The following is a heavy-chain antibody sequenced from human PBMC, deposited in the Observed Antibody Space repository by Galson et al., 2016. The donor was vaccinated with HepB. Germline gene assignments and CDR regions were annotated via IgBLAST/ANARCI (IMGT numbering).Heavy chain of an antibody. D-gene: IGHD1-26*01. J-gene: IGHJ6*03. Sequence: TLSLTCAVSGGSISSGGYYWSWIRQLPGKGLDWIGYIFYSGITYYNPSLKSRVTISLDTSKNQFSLRLSSMTAADTAVYFCARAVGRELLMDVWGKGTTVTVSS. CDR1: GGSISSGGYY. V-gene: IGHV4-31*11. CDR2: IFYSGIT. CDR3: ARAVGRELLMDV.